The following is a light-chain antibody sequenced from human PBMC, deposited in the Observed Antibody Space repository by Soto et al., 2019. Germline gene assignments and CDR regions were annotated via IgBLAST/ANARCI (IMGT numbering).Light chain of an antibody. J-gene: IGKJ4*01. CDR3: KNYNSAPLS. V-gene: IGKV1-27*01. Sequence: DIQMTQSPSSLSASVGDRVTITCRASQVIRDYLAWYQQKPGKVPKLLIYRASTLHSGVQSRFSGSGSGTDFTLTLKSLQPDDVATYYCKNYNSAPLSFGGGTKVDIK. CDR1: QVIRDY. CDR2: RAS.